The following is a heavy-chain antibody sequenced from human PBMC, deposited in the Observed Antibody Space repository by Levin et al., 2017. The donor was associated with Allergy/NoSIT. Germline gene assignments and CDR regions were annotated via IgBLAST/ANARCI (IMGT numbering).Heavy chain of an antibody. CDR1: GGSVDSGSYC. CDR2: AFYSGKA. CDR3: ARFRLGAAATLFDS. Sequence: PSETLSLTRTVSGGSVDSGSYCWTWLRQPPGKTLEWIGHAFYSGKANYNSSLRSRVAISVDTPNKQFSLRLSSVTAADTAVYFCARFRLGAAATLFDSWGQGTLVTVSA. D-gene: IGHD6-13*01. V-gene: IGHV4-61*01. J-gene: IGHJ4*02.